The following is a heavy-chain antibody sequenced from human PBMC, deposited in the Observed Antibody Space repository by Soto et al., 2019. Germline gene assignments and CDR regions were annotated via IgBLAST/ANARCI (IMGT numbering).Heavy chain of an antibody. CDR2: ISYDGSNK. CDR3: ARGMAVALWFDP. D-gene: IGHD6-19*01. J-gene: IGHJ5*02. CDR1: GFTFSSYA. Sequence: QVQLVESGGGVVQPGRSLRLACAASGFTFSSYAMHWVRQAPGKGLEWVAVISYDGSNKYYADSVKGRFTISRDNSKNTLYLQMKRQSDKDTAVYYCARGMAVALWFDPWGQGTLVTVSS. V-gene: IGHV3-30-3*01.